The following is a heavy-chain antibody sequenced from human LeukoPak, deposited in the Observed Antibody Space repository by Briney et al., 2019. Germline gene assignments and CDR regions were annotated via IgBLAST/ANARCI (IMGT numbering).Heavy chain of an antibody. CDR1: GYTFSVHY. V-gene: IGHV1-2*02. J-gene: IGHJ4*02. Sequence: ASVKVSCKASGYTFSVHYIHWVRQATGQGLEWMGWISPKSGGTNYAQKFQGRVTMTRDTSISTAYMELSSLRTDDTAVYYCARRMGSGYDFGYWGQGTLVTVSS. D-gene: IGHD5-12*01. CDR3: ARRMGSGYDFGY. CDR2: ISPKSGGT.